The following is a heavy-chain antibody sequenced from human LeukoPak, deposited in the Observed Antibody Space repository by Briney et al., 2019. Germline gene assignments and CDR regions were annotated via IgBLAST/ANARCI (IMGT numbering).Heavy chain of an antibody. Sequence: ASVKVSCKASGYTFTSYGISWVRQAPGQGLEWMGWISAYNGNTNYAQKLQGRVTMTTDTSTSTAYMELRSLRSDDTAVYYCARDNDYGDYGDAFDIWGQGTMVTVSS. CDR2: ISAYNGNT. CDR3: ARDNDYGDYGDAFDI. D-gene: IGHD4-17*01. V-gene: IGHV1-18*01. CDR1: GYTFTSYG. J-gene: IGHJ3*02.